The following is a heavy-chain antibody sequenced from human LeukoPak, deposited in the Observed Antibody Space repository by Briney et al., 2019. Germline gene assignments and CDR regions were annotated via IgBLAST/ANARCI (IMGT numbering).Heavy chain of an antibody. CDR3: ARDKSLGRASFDY. CDR1: GFTFSSYS. V-gene: IGHV3-21*01. D-gene: IGHD3-16*01. Sequence: PGGSLRLSCAASGFTFSSYSMNWVRQAPGKGLEWVSSISSSSCYIYYADSVKGRFTISRDNAKNSLYLQMNSLSAEHKAVYYCARDKSLGRASFDYWGQGTLVTVSS. CDR2: ISSSSCYI. J-gene: IGHJ4*02.